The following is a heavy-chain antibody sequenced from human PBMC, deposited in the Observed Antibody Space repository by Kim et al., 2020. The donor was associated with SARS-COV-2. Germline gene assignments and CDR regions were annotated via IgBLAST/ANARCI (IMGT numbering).Heavy chain of an antibody. CDR2: YDGSNK. Sequence: YDGSNKYYADSVKGRFTISRDNSKNTLYLQMNSLRAEDTAVYYCAKTPGYWGQGTLVTVSS. CDR3: AKTPGY. J-gene: IGHJ4*02. V-gene: IGHV3-30*18.